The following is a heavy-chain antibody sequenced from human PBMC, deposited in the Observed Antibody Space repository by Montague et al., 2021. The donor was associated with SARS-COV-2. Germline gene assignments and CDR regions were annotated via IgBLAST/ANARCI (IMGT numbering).Heavy chain of an antibody. J-gene: IGHJ6*02. D-gene: IGHD2-2*01. CDR2: INHSGST. CDR1: GGSFSGHY. Sequence: SETLSLTYAVYGGSFSGHYWSWIRQPPGKGLEWIGEINHSGSTNYNPSLKSRVTISVDTSKNQFSLKLSSVTAADTAVYYCTREGYQVLWSDYYYYGMDVWGQGTTVTVSS. V-gene: IGHV4-34*01. CDR3: TREGYQVLWSDYYYYGMDV.